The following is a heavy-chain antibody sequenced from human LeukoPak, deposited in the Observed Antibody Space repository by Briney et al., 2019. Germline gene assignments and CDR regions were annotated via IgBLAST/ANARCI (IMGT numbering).Heavy chain of an antibody. D-gene: IGHD6-19*01. Sequence: ASVKVSCKGFEYTFTGYYIHWVRQAPGQGVEWVGWINPNSGGTNYAQKFQGRVTMTRDTSISTAYMELSRLKSDDTAVYYCARVRPYSSGWNFDYWGQGTLLTVSS. CDR2: INPNSGGT. CDR1: EYTFTGYY. CDR3: ARVRPYSSGWNFDY. V-gene: IGHV1-2*02. J-gene: IGHJ4*02.